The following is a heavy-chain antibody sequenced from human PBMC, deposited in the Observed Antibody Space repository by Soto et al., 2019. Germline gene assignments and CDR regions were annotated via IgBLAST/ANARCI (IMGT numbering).Heavy chain of an antibody. V-gene: IGHV4-39*01. D-gene: IGHD2-15*01. CDR1: GGSISSSSYY. CDR2: IYYTGST. Sequence: SETLSLTCTVSGGSISSSSYYWGWIRQPPGKGLEWIGSIYYTGSTYYNPSLKSRVTISVDRSKNQFSLKLSSVTAADTAVYYCARCQGGYCRGGSCYPQLDYMDVWGKGTTVTVSS. J-gene: IGHJ6*03. CDR3: ARCQGGYCRGGSCYPQLDYMDV.